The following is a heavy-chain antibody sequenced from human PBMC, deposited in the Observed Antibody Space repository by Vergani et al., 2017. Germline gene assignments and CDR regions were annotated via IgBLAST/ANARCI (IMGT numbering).Heavy chain of an antibody. Sequence: EVQLVESGGVVVQPGGSLRLSCAASGFTFDDYTMHWVRQAPGKGLEWVSYISSSSSTIYYADSVKGRFTISRDNAKNSLYLQMNSLRAEDTAVYYCARGLVVGDDYWGQGTLVTVSS. V-gene: IGHV3-48*01. J-gene: IGHJ4*02. CDR3: ARGLVVGDDY. D-gene: IGHD3-22*01. CDR2: ISSSSSTI. CDR1: GFTFDDYT.